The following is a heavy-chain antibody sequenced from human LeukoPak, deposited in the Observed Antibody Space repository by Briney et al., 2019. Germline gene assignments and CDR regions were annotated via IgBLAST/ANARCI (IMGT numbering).Heavy chain of an antibody. Sequence: PGGSLRPSCAASGFTFSSYAMSWVRQAPGKGLEWVSAISGSGGSTYYADSVKGRFTISRDNSKNTLYLQMNSLRAEDTAVYYCAKEGLLWFGEAHAYYFDYWGQGTLVTVSS. D-gene: IGHD3-10*01. V-gene: IGHV3-23*01. CDR2: ISGSGGST. J-gene: IGHJ4*02. CDR3: AKEGLLWFGEAHAYYFDY. CDR1: GFTFSSYA.